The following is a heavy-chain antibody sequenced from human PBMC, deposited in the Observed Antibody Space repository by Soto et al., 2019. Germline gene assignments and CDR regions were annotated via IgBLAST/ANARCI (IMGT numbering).Heavy chain of an antibody. CDR1: GGSISSYY. D-gene: IGHD3-10*01. Sequence: QVQLQESGPGLVKPSETLSLTCSVYGGSISSYYWSWIRQPPGKGLEWIGYSYYSGSTNYNPSLKSRVTISVDRSKNQFSLRLSSVTAADTAVYYCARKSRSSGSCFASWGQGTLVTVSS. V-gene: IGHV4-59*08. J-gene: IGHJ4*02. CDR2: SYYSGST. CDR3: ARKSRSSGSCFAS.